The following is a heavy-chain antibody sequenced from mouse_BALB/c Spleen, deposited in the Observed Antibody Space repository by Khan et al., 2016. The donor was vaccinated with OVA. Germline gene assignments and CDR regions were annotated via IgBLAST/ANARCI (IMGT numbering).Heavy chain of an antibody. V-gene: IGHV1-52*01. CDR1: GYTFTSYW. CDR3: ARREKYGYDPSWFAY. D-gene: IGHD2-2*01. J-gene: IGHJ3*01. CDR2: INPSDSES. Sequence: QVQLQQPGAELVRPGASVKLSCKASGYTFTSYWMNWVRQRPKQGLEWIGKINPSDSESHYNQMFNDKATLTVDKSSGTAYMQLSSLTSADSAVFYCARREKYGYDPSWFAYWGQGTLVTVSA.